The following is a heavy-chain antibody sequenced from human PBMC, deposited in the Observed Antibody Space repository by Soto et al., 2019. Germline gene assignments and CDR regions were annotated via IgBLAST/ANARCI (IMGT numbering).Heavy chain of an antibody. Sequence: SVEVSCKASGGTFSSYAISWVRQAPGQGLEWMGGIIPIFGTANYAQKFQGRVTITADKSTSTAYMELSSLRSEDTAVYYCARAGRDGYNPVDYWGQGTLVTVSS. CDR3: ARAGRDGYNPVDY. CDR1: GGTFSSYA. CDR2: IIPIFGTA. D-gene: IGHD5-12*01. V-gene: IGHV1-69*06. J-gene: IGHJ4*02.